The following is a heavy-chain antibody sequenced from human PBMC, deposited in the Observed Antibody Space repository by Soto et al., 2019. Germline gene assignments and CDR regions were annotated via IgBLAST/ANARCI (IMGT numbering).Heavy chain of an antibody. CDR2: IYHSGST. V-gene: IGHV4-30-2*01. J-gene: IGHJ4*02. CDR1: GGSISSGGYS. D-gene: IGHD2-21*02. CDR3: ARRGDHIDY. Sequence: SETLSLTCAVSGGSISSGGYSWSWIRQPPGKGLEWIGYIYHSGSTYYNPSLKSRVTISVDRSKNQFSLKLSSVTAADTAVYYCARRGDHIDYWGQGTLVTAPQ.